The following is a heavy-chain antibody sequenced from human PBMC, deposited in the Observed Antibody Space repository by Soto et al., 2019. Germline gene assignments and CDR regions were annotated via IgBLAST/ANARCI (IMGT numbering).Heavy chain of an antibody. D-gene: IGHD1-7*01. Sequence: QVHLVESGGGVVQPGRSLRLSCAASGFSFSTYGMHWVRQAPGKGLEWVACISNDGSTKYYADSVKGRFTISRDNSKNPLYRQMTSLRAEDTCVYSCVNGCENYCAFDYWGQGTLVTVSS. CDR1: GFSFSTYG. V-gene: IGHV3-30*18. CDR2: ISNDGSTK. CDR3: VNGCENYCAFDY. J-gene: IGHJ4*02.